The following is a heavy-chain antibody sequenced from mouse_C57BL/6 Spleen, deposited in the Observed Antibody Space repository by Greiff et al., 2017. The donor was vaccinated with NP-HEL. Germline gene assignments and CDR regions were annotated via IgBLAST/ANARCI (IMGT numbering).Heavy chain of an antibody. CDR2: IYPGDGDT. J-gene: IGHJ4*01. CDR1: GYAFSSYW. CDR3: ARGDRSYAMDY. Sequence: VQLQQSGAELVKPGASVKIFCKASGYAFSSYWMNWVKQRPGKGLEWIGQIYPGDGDTNYNGKFKGKATLTADKSSSTAYMQLSSLTSEDSAVYFCARGDRSYAMDYWGQGTSVTVSS. V-gene: IGHV1-80*01. D-gene: IGHD3-2*01.